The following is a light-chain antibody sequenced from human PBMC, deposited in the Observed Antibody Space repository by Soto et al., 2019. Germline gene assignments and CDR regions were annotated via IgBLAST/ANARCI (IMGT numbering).Light chain of an antibody. CDR1: SSNIGAGYD. J-gene: IGLJ1*01. CDR2: GNS. CDR3: QSYDSSLSALYV. V-gene: IGLV1-40*01. Sequence: QSVLTQPPSVSGAPGQRVTISCTGSSSNIGAGYDVHWYQQLPGTAPKLLIYGNSNRPSGVPDRFSGSKSGTSASLAITGLEAEDEAEAYCQSYDSSLSALYVFGTGTKLTVL.